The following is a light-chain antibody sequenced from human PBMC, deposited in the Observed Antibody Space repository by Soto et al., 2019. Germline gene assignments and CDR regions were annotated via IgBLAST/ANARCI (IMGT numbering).Light chain of an antibody. J-gene: IGKJ3*01. Sequence: AIRMTQSPSSLSASTGDRVTITCRASQGISSYLAWYQQKPGKAPKLLIYAASTLPSGVPSRFSRSGSGTEFNLTIRCLQAEDFATYFFQQYYSYPFTFGPGTKVDIK. CDR1: QGISSY. V-gene: IGKV1-8*01. CDR3: QQYYSYPFT. CDR2: AAS.